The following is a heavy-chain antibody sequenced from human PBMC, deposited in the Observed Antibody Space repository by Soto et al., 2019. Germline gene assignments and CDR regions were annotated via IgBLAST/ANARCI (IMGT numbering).Heavy chain of an antibody. CDR3: ARAYCSSTSCYEGDYYYYMDV. D-gene: IGHD2-2*01. CDR2: IYHSGST. V-gene: IGHV4-4*02. J-gene: IGHJ6*03. Sequence: SETLSLTCAVSSGSISSSNWWSWVRQPPGKGLEWIGEIYHSGSTNYNPSLKSRVTISVDKSKNQFSLKLSSVTAADTAVYYCARAYCSSTSCYEGDYYYYMDVWGKGTTVTVSS. CDR1: SGSISSSNW.